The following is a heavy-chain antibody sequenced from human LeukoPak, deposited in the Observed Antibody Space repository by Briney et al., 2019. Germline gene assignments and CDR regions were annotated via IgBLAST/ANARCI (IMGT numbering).Heavy chain of an antibody. CDR2: IKSKTDGGTT. Sequence: GGSLRLSCAASGFTFSNAWMSWVRQAPGKGLEWVGRIKSKTDGGTTDYAAPVKGRFTISRDNAKNTLYLQMNSLRAEDTAVYYCARDWILDYWGQGTQVTVSS. CDR1: GFTFSNAW. J-gene: IGHJ4*02. CDR3: ARDWILDY. V-gene: IGHV3-15*05. D-gene: IGHD2-2*03.